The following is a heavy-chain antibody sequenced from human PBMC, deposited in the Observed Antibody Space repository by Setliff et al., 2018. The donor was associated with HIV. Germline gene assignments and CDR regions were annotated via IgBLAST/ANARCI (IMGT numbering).Heavy chain of an antibody. Sequence: SETLSLTCAVSGYSITSGYFWGWIRQPPGKGLEWIGSIYYSGSTYYNPSLKSRVTISVDTSKNQFSLKLSSVTAADSAVYYCARFSTSSGGTFDYWGQGTLVTVSS. D-gene: IGHD6-6*01. CDR3: ARFSTSSGGTFDY. CDR2: IYYSGST. J-gene: IGHJ4*02. V-gene: IGHV4-38-2*01. CDR1: GYSITSGYF.